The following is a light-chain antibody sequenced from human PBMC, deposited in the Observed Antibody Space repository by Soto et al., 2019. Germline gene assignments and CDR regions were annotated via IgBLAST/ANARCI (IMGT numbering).Light chain of an antibody. CDR1: QDIKKY. J-gene: IGKJ1*01. V-gene: IGKV1-33*01. CDR2: DAS. Sequence: DIQMTQSPSSLSASVGDRVIITCQASQDIKKYLNWYQQKPGKAPKLLIYDASSLESGVPSRFSGSGSGTDFTLTISCLQSEDFATYYCQQYYSFPWTFGQGTKVDIK. CDR3: QQYYSFPWT.